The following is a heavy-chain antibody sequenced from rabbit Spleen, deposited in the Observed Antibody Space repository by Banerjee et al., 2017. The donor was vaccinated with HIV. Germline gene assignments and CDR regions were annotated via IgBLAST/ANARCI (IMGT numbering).Heavy chain of an antibody. CDR1: GVSFSGSSY. Sequence: QSLEESGGDLVKPGASLTLTCIASGVSFSGSSYMCWVRQAPGKGLEWIACIEGGSSSFTYFASWAKGRFTISKTSSTTVTLQMTSLTAADTATYFCARIPHAGAIGYGYATGMDYGMDLWGPGTLVTVS. CDR2: IEGGSSSFT. V-gene: IGHV1S40*01. D-gene: IGHD6-1*01. CDR3: ARIPHAGAIGYGYATGMDYGMDL. J-gene: IGHJ6*01.